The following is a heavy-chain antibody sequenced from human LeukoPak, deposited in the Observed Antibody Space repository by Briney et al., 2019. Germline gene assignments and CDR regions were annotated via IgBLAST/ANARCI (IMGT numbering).Heavy chain of an antibody. CDR1: GFTFTCCW. D-gene: IGHD2-2*01. CDR2: IKQDGREK. CDR3: AREGCSSTSCYDY. Sequence: GGSLRLSCAASGFTFTCCWMSWVRQTPGKGLEWVASIKQDGREKFYADSVKGRFTISRDNAKNSLYLQMNSLRAEDTAVYYCAREGCSSTSCYDYWGQGTLVTVSS. V-gene: IGHV3-7*01. J-gene: IGHJ4*02.